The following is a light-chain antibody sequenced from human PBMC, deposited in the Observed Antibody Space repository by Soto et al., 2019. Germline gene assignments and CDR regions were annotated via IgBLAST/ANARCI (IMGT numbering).Light chain of an antibody. CDR3: QQYDSYALP. Sequence: DIQMTQSPSTLSASVGARITITCRASQSVSTWLAWYQQKPGKVPDLLFFKASNLYSGVPSRFSGSGSGTEFTLTISSLQPDDFEFYYSQQYDSYALPFGGGTRVQIK. CDR2: KAS. J-gene: IGKJ4*01. V-gene: IGKV1-5*03. CDR1: QSVSTW.